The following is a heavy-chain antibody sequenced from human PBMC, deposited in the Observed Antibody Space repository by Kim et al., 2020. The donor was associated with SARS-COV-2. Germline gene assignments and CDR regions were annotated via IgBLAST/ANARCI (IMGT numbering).Heavy chain of an antibody. Sequence: GGSLRLSCAASGFTFSSYGMHWVRQAPGKGLEWVAVIWYDGSNKYYADSVKGRFTISRDNSKNTLYLQMNSLRAEDTAVYYCARGDYSNYQIGYWGQGTLVTVSS. CDR3: ARGDYSNYQIGY. V-gene: IGHV3-33*01. CDR2: IWYDGSNK. CDR1: GFTFSSYG. J-gene: IGHJ4*02. D-gene: IGHD4-4*01.